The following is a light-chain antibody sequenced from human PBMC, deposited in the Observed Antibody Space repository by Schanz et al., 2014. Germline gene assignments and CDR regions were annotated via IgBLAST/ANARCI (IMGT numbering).Light chain of an antibody. CDR1: SSNIGAGYD. Sequence: QSVLTQPPSVSGAPGQRVTISCTGSSSNIGAGYDVHWYQQLPGTAPKLLIYGNSNRPSGVPDRFSGSKSGTSASLAISGLQAEDEADYYCAAWEDSLNGQLFGGGTKLTVL. J-gene: IGLJ3*02. V-gene: IGLV1-40*01. CDR2: GNS. CDR3: AAWEDSLNGQL.